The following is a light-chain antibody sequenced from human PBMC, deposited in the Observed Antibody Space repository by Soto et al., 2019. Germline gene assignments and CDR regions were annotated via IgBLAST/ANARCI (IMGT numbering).Light chain of an antibody. Sequence: EFVLTRSPATLSLSPGERATLSCRASQSVASHLGWYQQKPGQAPRLLIYSSSKRATGIPARFSGSGSETDFSLTISSLEPEDFAIYYCQHRTAWPPSITFGQGTRLEIK. CDR2: SSS. V-gene: IGKV3-11*01. CDR3: QHRTAWPPSIT. CDR1: QSVASH. J-gene: IGKJ5*01.